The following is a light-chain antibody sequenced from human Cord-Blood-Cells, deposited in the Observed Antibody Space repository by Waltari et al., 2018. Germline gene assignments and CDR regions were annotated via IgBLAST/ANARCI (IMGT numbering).Light chain of an antibody. CDR3: TQYGSSPTLKEYT. CDR1: QSVSSSY. V-gene: IGKV3-20*01. CDR2: GAT. J-gene: IGKJ2*01. Sequence: EIVLTQSPGTLSLSPGERATLPCRASQSVSSSYLSWYQQKRGQAPRLLINGATSRATGIPDRFSGSGSGTDFTLTISRPVPEDFAVYYCTQYGSSPTLKEYTFGQGTKLEIK.